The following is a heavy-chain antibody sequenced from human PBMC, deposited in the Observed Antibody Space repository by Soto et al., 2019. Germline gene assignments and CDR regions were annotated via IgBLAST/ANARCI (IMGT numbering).Heavy chain of an antibody. J-gene: IGHJ4*02. D-gene: IGHD2-21*02. Sequence: SETLSLTCTVTGDSINNRSYYWGWIRQPPGKGLERIGSIYYSGSTYNNPSLKSRVSMSVDTSKNQFSLKLRSVTAADTALYYCARQRTSVVTQAYFDSWGQGSLVTVSS. CDR3: ARQRTSVVTQAYFDS. CDR1: GDSINNRSYY. CDR2: IYYSGST. V-gene: IGHV4-39*01.